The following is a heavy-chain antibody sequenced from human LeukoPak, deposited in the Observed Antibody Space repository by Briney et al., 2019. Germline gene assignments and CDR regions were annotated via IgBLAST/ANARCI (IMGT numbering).Heavy chain of an antibody. CDR2: ISSSSSYI. J-gene: IGHJ4*02. D-gene: IGHD6-19*01. CDR1: GFTFSSYS. V-gene: IGHV3-21*01. CDR3: ARGRIAVAGTVRPSDY. Sequence: GGSLRLSCAASGFTFSSYSMNWVRQAPGKGLEWVSSISSSSSYIYYADSVKGRFTISRDNAKNSLYLQMNSLRAEDTAVYYCARGRIAVAGTVRPSDYWGQGTLITVSS.